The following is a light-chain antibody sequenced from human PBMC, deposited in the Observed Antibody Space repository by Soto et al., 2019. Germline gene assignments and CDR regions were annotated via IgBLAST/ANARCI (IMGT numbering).Light chain of an antibody. CDR2: AAS. V-gene: IGKV1-39*01. CDR3: QQSYSAPAT. Sequence: DIQMTQSPSSLSASVGDRVTITCRASQTISSFLNWYQQKPGKAPKLLIYAASSLQSGVPSSFSGGGSGTDFTLTISSLQPEDFATYFCQQSYSAPATFGQGTRLEIK. J-gene: IGKJ5*01. CDR1: QTISSF.